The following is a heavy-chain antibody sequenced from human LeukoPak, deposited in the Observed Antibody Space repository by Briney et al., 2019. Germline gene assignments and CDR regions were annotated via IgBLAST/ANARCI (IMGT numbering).Heavy chain of an antibody. CDR3: ARVVYGDSSKDFDY. V-gene: IGHV4-4*07. CDR2: IYASGST. Sequence: SETLSLTCSVSGGSINSYYWIWIRQPAGKRLEWIGRIYASGSTNYNPSLKSRVIISADTSKNQFSLKLNSVTAADTAVYYCARVVYGDSSKDFDYWGQGTLVTVSS. CDR1: GGSINSYY. J-gene: IGHJ4*02. D-gene: IGHD4-17*01.